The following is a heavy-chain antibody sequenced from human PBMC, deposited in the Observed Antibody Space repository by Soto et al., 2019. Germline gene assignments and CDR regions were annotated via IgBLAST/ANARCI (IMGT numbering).Heavy chain of an antibody. Sequence: QVQLVQSGAEVKKPGASVKVSCKASGYTFTSYDINWVRQATGQGLEWMGWMNPNSGNTGYAQKFQGRVTMTRNTSISTAYMELSSLRSEDTAVYYCARGYCSSTSCYTLYYYDYYGMDVWGQGTTVTVSS. V-gene: IGHV1-8*01. J-gene: IGHJ6*02. CDR2: MNPNSGNT. CDR1: GYTFTSYD. D-gene: IGHD2-2*02. CDR3: ARGYCSSTSCYTLYYYDYYGMDV.